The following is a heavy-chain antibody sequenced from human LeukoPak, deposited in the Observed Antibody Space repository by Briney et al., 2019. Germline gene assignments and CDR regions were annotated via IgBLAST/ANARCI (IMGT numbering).Heavy chain of an antibody. D-gene: IGHD3-10*01. J-gene: IGHJ4*02. Sequence: GGSLRLSCEASGFTFSNYAMSWVRQAPGKGLEWVTGICGHGISIYYADSVKGRFTISRDNSKSTLYLVMNSLRAEDTAVYYCAKEDGNYGSGTYYYFDYWGPGTLVTVSS. CDR2: ICGHGISI. CDR3: AKEDGNYGSGTYYYFDY. V-gene: IGHV3-23*01. CDR1: GFTFSNYA.